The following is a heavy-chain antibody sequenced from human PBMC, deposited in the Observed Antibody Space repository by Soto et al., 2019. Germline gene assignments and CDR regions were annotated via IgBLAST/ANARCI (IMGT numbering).Heavy chain of an antibody. CDR3: ARDMGMDV. J-gene: IGHJ6*02. CDR1: GYTFTGYY. V-gene: IGHV1-2*02. Sequence: ASVKVSCKASGYTFTGYYMHWVRQAPGQGLEWMGWINPNSGGTNYAQKFQGRVTITRDTSASTAYMELSSLRSEDTAVYYCARDMGMDVWGQGTTVTVSS. CDR2: INPNSGGT.